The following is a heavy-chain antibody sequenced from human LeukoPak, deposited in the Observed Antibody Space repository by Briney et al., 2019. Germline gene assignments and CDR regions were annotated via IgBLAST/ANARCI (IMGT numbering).Heavy chain of an antibody. Sequence: GSLRLSCAASGFTFSSYSMNWVRQAPGKGLEWVSSISSSSSYIYYADSVKGRFTISRDNAKNSLYLQMNSLRAEDTAVYYCARVCSSTSCYAFDIWGQGTMVTVSS. CDR3: ARVCSSTSCYAFDI. CDR1: GFTFSSYS. D-gene: IGHD2-2*01. V-gene: IGHV3-21*01. CDR2: ISSSSSYI. J-gene: IGHJ3*02.